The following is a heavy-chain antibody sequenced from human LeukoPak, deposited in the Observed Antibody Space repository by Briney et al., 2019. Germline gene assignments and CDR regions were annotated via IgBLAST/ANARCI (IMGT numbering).Heavy chain of an antibody. CDR2: ISSSGSTI. CDR3: ARQKGAVAGKRWFDP. CDR1: GFTFSDYY. V-gene: IGHV3-11*01. D-gene: IGHD6-19*01. J-gene: IGHJ5*02. Sequence: GGSLRLSCAASGFTFSDYYMSWIRQAPGKGLEWVSYISSSGSTIYYADSVKGRFTISRDNAKNSLYLQMNNLRAEDTAVYYCARQKGAVAGKRWFDPWGQGTLVTVSS.